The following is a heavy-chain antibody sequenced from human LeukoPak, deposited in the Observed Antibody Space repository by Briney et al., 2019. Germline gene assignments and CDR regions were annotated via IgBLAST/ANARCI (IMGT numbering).Heavy chain of an antibody. D-gene: IGHD5-12*01. V-gene: IGHV3-48*01. J-gene: IGHJ4*02. CDR1: GFAFSSYS. CDR2: ISSSSGTI. CDR3: ARVVSGYLNTY. Sequence: AGGSLRLSCAASGFAFSSYSMNWVRQAPGKGLEWVSYISSSSGTIYYADSVKGRFTISRDNAKNSPYLQMNSLRAEDTAVYYCARVVSGYLNTYWGQGTLVTVSS.